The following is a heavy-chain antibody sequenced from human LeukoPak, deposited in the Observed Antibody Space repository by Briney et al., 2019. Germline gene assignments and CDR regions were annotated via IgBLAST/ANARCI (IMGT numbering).Heavy chain of an antibody. J-gene: IGHJ4*02. CDR3: ARERRIAVAGLDY. Sequence: PGRSLRLSCAASGFTFGSYGMHWVRQAPGKGLEWVAVIWYDGSNKYYADSVKGRFTISRDNSKNTLYLQMNSLRAEDTAVYYCARERRIAVAGLDYWGQGTLVTVSS. D-gene: IGHD6-19*01. V-gene: IGHV3-33*01. CDR1: GFTFGSYG. CDR2: IWYDGSNK.